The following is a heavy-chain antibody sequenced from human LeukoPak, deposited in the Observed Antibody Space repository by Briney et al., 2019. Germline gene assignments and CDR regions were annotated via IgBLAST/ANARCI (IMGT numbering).Heavy chain of an antibody. D-gene: IGHD3-16*01. V-gene: IGHV4-34*01. CDR3: ARGAEITSYYYGMDV. Sequence: PSETLSLTCAVYGGSFSGYYWSWIRQPPGKGLEWIGEINHSGSTNYNPSLKSRVTISVDTSKNQFSLKLSSVTAADTAVYYCARGAEITSYYYGMDVWGQGTTVTVSS. CDR1: GGSFSGYY. CDR2: INHSGST. J-gene: IGHJ6*02.